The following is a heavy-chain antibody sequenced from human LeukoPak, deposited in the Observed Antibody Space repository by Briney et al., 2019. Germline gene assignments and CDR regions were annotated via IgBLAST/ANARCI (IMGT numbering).Heavy chain of an antibody. Sequence: ASVKVPCKASGYTFTSYGISWVRQAPGQGLEWMGWINTYSGNRNYAQKVQGRVTMTTDTSTSTAYMELTSLRSDDTAVYYCAGQAGGYSSGWFQFHFDYWGQGTLVTVSS. CDR2: INTYSGNR. J-gene: IGHJ4*02. CDR1: GYTFTSYG. V-gene: IGHV1-18*04. CDR3: AGQAGGYSSGWFQFHFDY. D-gene: IGHD6-19*01.